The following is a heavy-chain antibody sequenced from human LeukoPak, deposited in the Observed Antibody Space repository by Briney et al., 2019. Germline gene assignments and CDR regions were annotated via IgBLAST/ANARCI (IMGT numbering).Heavy chain of an antibody. CDR3: ARDKALVGATPADS. V-gene: IGHV3-48*01. D-gene: IGHD1-26*01. Sequence: GGSLRLSCAASGFTFSTYNMNWVRQAPGKGLEWVSYIGSSSNTIYYADSVKGRFTISRDNAKNSLYLQMSSLRAEDTAVYYCARDKALVGATPADSWGQGTLVTVSS. CDR1: GFTFSTYN. CDR2: IGSSSNTI. J-gene: IGHJ4*02.